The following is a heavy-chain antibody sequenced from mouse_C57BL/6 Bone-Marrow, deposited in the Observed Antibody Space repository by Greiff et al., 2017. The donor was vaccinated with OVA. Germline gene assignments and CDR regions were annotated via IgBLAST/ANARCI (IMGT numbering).Heavy chain of an antibody. CDR3: ARVLCDLFDY. J-gene: IGHJ2*01. CDR1: GFTFSSYA. D-gene: IGHD6-1*01. Sequence: EVKLEESGGGLVKPGGSLKLSCAASGFTFSSYAMSWVRQTPEKRLEWVATISDGGSYTYYPDNVKGRFTISRDNAKNNLYLQMSHLKSEDTAMYYCARVLCDLFDYWGQGTTLTVSS. CDR2: ISDGGSYT. V-gene: IGHV5-4*03.